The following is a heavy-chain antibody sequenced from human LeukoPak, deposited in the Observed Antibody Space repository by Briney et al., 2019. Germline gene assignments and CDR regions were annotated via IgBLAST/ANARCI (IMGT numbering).Heavy chain of an antibody. V-gene: IGHV3-73*01. CDR3: SRLEDTSPIEVALDI. J-gene: IGHJ3*02. CDR2: MRSERNKYAT. D-gene: IGHD2-2*01. Sequence: PGGSLKLSCAGSGFTLSGSVIHWVRQAAGKGLEWVGRMRSERNKYATAYAASVKGRFTISRDDSKNTVYLHMDSLKTEDTALYYCSRLEDTSPIEVALDIWGQGTVVTVSS. CDR1: GFTLSGSV.